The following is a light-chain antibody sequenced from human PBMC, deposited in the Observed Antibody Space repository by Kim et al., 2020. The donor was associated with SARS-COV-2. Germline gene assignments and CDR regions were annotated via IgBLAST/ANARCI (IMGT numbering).Light chain of an antibody. CDR2: AAS. CDR3: QQLNSYLPLT. Sequence: SVGDRVTITCRASQGISSYLAWYQQKPGKAPKLLIYAASTLQSGVPSRFSGSRSGTDFTHTISSLQPEDFATYYCQQLNSYLPLTFGGGTKVDIK. CDR1: QGISSY. J-gene: IGKJ4*01. V-gene: IGKV1-9*01.